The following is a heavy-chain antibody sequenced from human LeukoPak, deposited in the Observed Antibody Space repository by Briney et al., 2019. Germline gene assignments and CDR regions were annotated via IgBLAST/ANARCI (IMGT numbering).Heavy chain of an antibody. J-gene: IGHJ5*02. Sequence: KRSGTPSPTCGVHGGGFRGLYWRRIRQPPGKGRAWIGVINYSGSTNYNPSLKSRVTISVDTSKNQFSLKLGSVTAADTAVYYCARQRGYHYDSTTNRFSDLWGQGTRVTVSS. CDR2: INYSGST. CDR1: GGGFRGLY. D-gene: IGHD3-22*01. V-gene: IGHV4-34*01. CDR3: ARQRGYHYDSTTNRFSDL.